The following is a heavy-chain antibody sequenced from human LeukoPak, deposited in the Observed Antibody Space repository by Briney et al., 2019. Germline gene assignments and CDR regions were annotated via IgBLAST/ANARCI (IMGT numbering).Heavy chain of an antibody. Sequence: SETLSLTCAVDGGSFSGYYWSWIRQPPGKGLEWIGEINHSGSTNYNPSLKSRVTISVDTSKNQFSLKLSSVTAADTAVYYCARGRVVPEGDWFDPWGQGTLVTVSS. CDR3: ARGRVVPEGDWFDP. CDR1: GGSFSGYY. V-gene: IGHV4-34*01. D-gene: IGHD2-2*01. J-gene: IGHJ5*02. CDR2: INHSGST.